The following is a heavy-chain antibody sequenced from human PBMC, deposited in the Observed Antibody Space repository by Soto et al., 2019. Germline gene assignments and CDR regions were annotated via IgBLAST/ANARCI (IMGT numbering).Heavy chain of an antibody. D-gene: IGHD3-10*01. V-gene: IGHV4-31*03. CDR3: ARDSGMVRGVMLLGAFDI. Sequence: SETLSLTCTVSGGSISSGGYYWSWIRQHPGKGLEWIGYIYYSGSTYYNTSLKSRVTISVDTSKNQFSLKLSSVTAADTALYYFARDSGMVRGVMLLGAFDIWGQGTMVTVSS. J-gene: IGHJ3*02. CDR1: GGSISSGGYY. CDR2: IYYSGST.